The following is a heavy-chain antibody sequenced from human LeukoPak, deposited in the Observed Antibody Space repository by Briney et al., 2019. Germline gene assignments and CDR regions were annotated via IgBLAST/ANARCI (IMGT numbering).Heavy chain of an antibody. J-gene: IGHJ2*01. CDR1: GGSIRSDY. D-gene: IGHD1-26*01. V-gene: IGHV4-59*08. Sequence: SETLSLTCTVSGGSIRSDYWNWIRQPPGKGLGWIGSIYYSGSTYYNPSLMSRVTISVDTSKNQFSLKLTSVTAADTAVYYCARREVGAYWYFDLWGRGTLVTVSS. CDR3: ARREVGAYWYFDL. CDR2: IYYSGST.